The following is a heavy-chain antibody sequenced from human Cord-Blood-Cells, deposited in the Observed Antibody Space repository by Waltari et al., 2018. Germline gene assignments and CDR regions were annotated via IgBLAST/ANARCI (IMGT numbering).Heavy chain of an antibody. CDR3: ARGAFWSGYDY. D-gene: IGHD3-3*01. V-gene: IGHV4-39*01. Sequence: QLQLQESGPGLVKPSETLSLTCTVSGGSISSSSYYWGWIRQPPGKGLEWIGGIYYSGSTYYNPSLKSRVTISVDTSKNQFSLKLSSVTAADTAVYYCARGAFWSGYDYWGQGTLVTVSS. CDR1: GGSISSSSYY. J-gene: IGHJ4*02. CDR2: IYYSGST.